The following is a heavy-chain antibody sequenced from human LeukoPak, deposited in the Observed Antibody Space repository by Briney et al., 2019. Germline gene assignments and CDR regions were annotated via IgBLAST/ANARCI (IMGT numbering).Heavy chain of an antibody. V-gene: IGHV4-34*01. CDR2: MHNSGTN. J-gene: IGHJ4*02. D-gene: IGHD3-10*01. Sequence: SETLCLTCAVSGGPFSGDLWSGIRESLGKGLEWIGEMHNSGTNTSHPPLSTRAPTSEDTSKNQFYLNLTSVTAADPAVYPCPRRYYYTLGSFPFDFWGQGTLVTASS. CDR3: PRRYYYTLGSFPFDF. CDR1: GGPFSGDL.